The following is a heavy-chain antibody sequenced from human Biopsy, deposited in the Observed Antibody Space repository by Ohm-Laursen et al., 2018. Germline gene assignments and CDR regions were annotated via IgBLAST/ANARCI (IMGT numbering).Heavy chain of an antibody. D-gene: IGHD3-22*01. J-gene: IGHJ3*02. V-gene: IGHV4-4*07. CDR3: ARDLPYYEDSGYGAFDM. CDR1: GGFISTYY. Sequence: SETLSLTCTVSGGFISTYYWNWIRQPAGKALEWIGRTYNTGSTNYNPSLQSRVTMSVDTSKNQFSLKMSSVTAADTAVYYCARDLPYYEDSGYGAFDMWGQGTMVTVSS. CDR2: TYNTGST.